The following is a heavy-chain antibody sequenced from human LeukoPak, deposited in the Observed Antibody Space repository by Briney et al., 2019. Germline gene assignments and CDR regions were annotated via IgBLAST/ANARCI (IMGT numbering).Heavy chain of an antibody. CDR2: ISWNSGSI. D-gene: IGHD2-2*01. J-gene: IGHJ1*01. V-gene: IGHV3-9*01. CDR1: GFTFDDYA. CDR3: ARGGIVPAAPFQH. Sequence: GRSLRLSCAASGFTFDDYAMHWVRQAPGKGLEWVSGISWNSGSIGYADSVKGRFTISRDNAKNSLHLQMNSLRAEDTALYYCARGGIVPAAPFQHWGQGTLVTVSS.